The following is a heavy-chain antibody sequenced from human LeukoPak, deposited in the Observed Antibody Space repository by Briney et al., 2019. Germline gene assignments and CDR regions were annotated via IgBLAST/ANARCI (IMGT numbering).Heavy chain of an antibody. Sequence: SETLSLTCTVSGGSLSSYYWSWIRQPPGKGLEWIGYIYYSGSTNYNPSLKSRVTISVDTSKNQFSLKLSSVTAADTAVYYCARHYYDSSGYSDYWGQGTLVTVSS. V-gene: IGHV4-59*01. CDR3: ARHYYDSSGYSDY. CDR1: GGSLSSYY. D-gene: IGHD3-22*01. CDR2: IYYSGST. J-gene: IGHJ4*02.